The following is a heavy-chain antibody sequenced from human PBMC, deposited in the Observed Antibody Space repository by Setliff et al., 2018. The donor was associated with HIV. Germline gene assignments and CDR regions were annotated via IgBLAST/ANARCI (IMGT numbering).Heavy chain of an antibody. CDR3: ARQLGVIDY. Sequence: PSETLSLTCTVSGGSISSYYWTWIRQPPGKGLEWVGYIYYSGSSNYNPSLKSRVTLSVDTSKNQFSLKLSSVTAADTAVYYCARQLGVIDYWGQGTLVTVSS. D-gene: IGHD7-27*01. J-gene: IGHJ4*02. V-gene: IGHV4-59*08. CDR1: GGSISSYY. CDR2: IYYSGSS.